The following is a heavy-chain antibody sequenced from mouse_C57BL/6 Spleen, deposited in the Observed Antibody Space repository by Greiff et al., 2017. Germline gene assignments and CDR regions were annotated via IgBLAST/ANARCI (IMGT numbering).Heavy chain of an antibody. V-gene: IGHV1-64*01. J-gene: IGHJ3*01. CDR3: ARGTNWTEWFAY. CDR1: GYTFTSYW. CDR2: IHPNSGST. D-gene: IGHD4-1*01. Sequence: QVQLQQPGAELVKPGASVKLSCKASGYTFTSYWMHWVKQRPGQGLEWIGMIHPNSGSTNYNEKFKSKATLTVDKSSSTAYMQLSSLTSEDSAVYYWARGTNWTEWFAYWGQGTLVTVSA.